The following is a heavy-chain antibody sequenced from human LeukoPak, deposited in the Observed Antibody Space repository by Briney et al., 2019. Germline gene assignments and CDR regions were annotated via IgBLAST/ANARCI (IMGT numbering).Heavy chain of an antibody. CDR3: ARALDTSSSRYQPFEY. Sequence: GSLRLSCAASGFTLSSYWMSWVRLAPGKGLEWVANVKQAVTLNYFVPSFNRLFTISTDNSKTSLFLQMNSLRAEDTAVYYCARALDTSSSRYQPFEYWGQGTLVTVSS. J-gene: IGHJ4*02. CDR2: VKQAVTLN. V-gene: IGHV3-7*01. D-gene: IGHD2-2*01. CDR1: GFTLSSYW.